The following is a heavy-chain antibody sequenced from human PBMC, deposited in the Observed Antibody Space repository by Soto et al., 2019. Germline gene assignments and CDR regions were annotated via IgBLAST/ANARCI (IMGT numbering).Heavy chain of an antibody. V-gene: IGHV3-30-3*01. CDR1: GFTFSSYA. CDR3: ARDKYSSSWDYYYYGMDV. J-gene: IGHJ6*02. D-gene: IGHD6-13*01. CDR2: ISYDGSNK. Sequence: PGGSLRLSCAASGFTFSSYAMHWVRQAPGKGLEWVAVISYDGSNKYYADSVKGRFTISRDNSKNTLYLQMNSLRAEDTAVYYCARDKYSSSWDYYYYGMDVWGQGTTVTVSS.